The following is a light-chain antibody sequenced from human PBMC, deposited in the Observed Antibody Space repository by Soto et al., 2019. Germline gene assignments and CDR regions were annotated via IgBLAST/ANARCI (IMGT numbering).Light chain of an antibody. CDR3: SSYTSGSTVV. Sequence: QSALTQPASVSGSPGQSITISCTGTSSDVGGYNYVSWYQQHPGKAPKLMIYDVSNRPAGVSNRFSGSKSGNTAYLTISGLQAEEETDYYCSSYTSGSTVVFGGGTKLTVL. CDR1: SSDVGGYNY. J-gene: IGLJ2*01. V-gene: IGLV2-14*01. CDR2: DVS.